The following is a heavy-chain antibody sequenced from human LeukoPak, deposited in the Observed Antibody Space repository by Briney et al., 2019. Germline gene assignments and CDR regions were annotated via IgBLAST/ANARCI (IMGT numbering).Heavy chain of an antibody. CDR2: IGSSSSYI. CDR1: GFTFSSYS. Sequence: GGSLRLSCAASGFTFSSYSMNWVRQAPGKGLEWVSSIGSSSSYIYYADSVKGRFTISRDNAKNSLYLQMNSLRAEDTAVYYCASGYSSGWFIDYWGQGTLVTVSS. V-gene: IGHV3-21*01. J-gene: IGHJ4*02. CDR3: ASGYSSGWFIDY. D-gene: IGHD6-19*01.